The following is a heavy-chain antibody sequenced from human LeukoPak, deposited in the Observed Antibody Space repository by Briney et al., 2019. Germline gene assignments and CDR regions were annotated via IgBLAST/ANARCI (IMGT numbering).Heavy chain of an antibody. CDR1: GVSISSYY. D-gene: IGHD1-26*01. Sequence: PSETLSLTCTVSGVSISSYYWSWIRQPAGKGLEWIGRIYTSGSTNYNPSLKSRVTMSVDTSKNQFSLKLSSVTAADTAVYYCARDIPGGSYSYSWFDPWGQGTLVTVSS. CDR2: IYTSGST. CDR3: ARDIPGGSYSYSWFDP. V-gene: IGHV4-4*07. J-gene: IGHJ5*02.